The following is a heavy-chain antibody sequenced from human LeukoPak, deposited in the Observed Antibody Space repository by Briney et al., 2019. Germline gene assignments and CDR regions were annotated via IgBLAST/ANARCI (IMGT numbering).Heavy chain of an antibody. J-gene: IGHJ5*02. V-gene: IGHV3-30*18. Sequence: PGRSLRLSCAASGFTFSSYGMHWVRQAPGKGLEWVAVISYDGSNKYYADSVKGRFTISRDNSKNTLYLQMNSLRAEDTAVYYCAKVNSDGSGRWFDPWGQGTLVTVSS. CDR1: GFTFSSYG. D-gene: IGHD3-22*01. CDR2: ISYDGSNK. CDR3: AKVNSDGSGRWFDP.